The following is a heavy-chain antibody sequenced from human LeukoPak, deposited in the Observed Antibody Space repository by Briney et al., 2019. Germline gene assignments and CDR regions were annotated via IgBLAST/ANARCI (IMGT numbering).Heavy chain of an antibody. D-gene: IGHD6-19*01. V-gene: IGHV4-4*07. Sequence: SETLSLTCTVSGGSINTYYWSWIRQPAGKGLEWIGRIYTSGSTNYNPSLKSRVTMSVDTSKNQFSLKLSSVTAADTAVYYCAREDSSGWYFPDAFDIWGQGTMVTVSS. CDR3: AREDSSGWYFPDAFDI. CDR1: GGSINTYY. CDR2: IYTSGST. J-gene: IGHJ3*02.